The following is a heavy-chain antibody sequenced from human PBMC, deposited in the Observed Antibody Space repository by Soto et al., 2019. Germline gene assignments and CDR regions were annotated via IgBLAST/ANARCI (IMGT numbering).Heavy chain of an antibody. CDR2: IFSGGTT. V-gene: IGHV3-53*01. Sequence: EVQLVESGGGLSQPGGSLRLSCAASGFTVSRNYMSWVSQAPGKGLEWASVIFSGGTTYYTDSVQGRFTISRDNSKNTLYLQMNTLRAEDTVVYYCARGVGGYQITSWGQGTLVTVSS. CDR3: ARGVGGYQITS. D-gene: IGHD2-2*01. J-gene: IGHJ5*02. CDR1: GFTVSRNY.